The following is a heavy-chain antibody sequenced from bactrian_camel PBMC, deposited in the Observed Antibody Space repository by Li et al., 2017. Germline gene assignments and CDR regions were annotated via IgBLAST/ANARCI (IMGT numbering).Heavy chain of an antibody. J-gene: IGHJ4*01. Sequence: DVQLVESGGGLVQPGGSLRLSCAASGFTLSSGDMSWVRQAPGKGLEWVSAVTSGGGSTYYADSAKGRFTISRDNAKNTLYLQLNSLKTEDTAMYYCAKSSGNWFNAGLDYWGLGTQVTVS. D-gene: IGHD2*01. CDR2: VTSGGGST. V-gene: IGHV3S40*01. CDR3: AKSSGNWFNAGLDY. CDR1: GFTLSSGD.